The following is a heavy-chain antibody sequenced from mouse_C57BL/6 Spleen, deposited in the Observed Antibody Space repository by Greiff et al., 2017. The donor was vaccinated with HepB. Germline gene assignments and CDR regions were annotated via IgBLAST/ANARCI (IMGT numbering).Heavy chain of an antibody. Sequence: QVTLKESGPGLVQPSQSLSITCTVSGFSLTSYGVHWVRQSPGKGLEWLGVIWRGGSTDYNAAFMSRLSITKDNSKSQVFFKMNSLQADDTAIYYCAKGYYGSSYLYWYFDVWGTGTTVTVSS. CDR3: AKGYYGSSYLYWYFDV. J-gene: IGHJ1*03. CDR2: IWRGGST. CDR1: GFSLTSYG. D-gene: IGHD1-1*01. V-gene: IGHV2-5*01.